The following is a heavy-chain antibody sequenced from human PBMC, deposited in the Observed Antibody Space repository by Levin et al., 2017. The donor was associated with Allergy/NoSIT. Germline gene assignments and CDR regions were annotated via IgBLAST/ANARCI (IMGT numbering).Heavy chain of an antibody. CDR2: INAYNGNT. CDR3: ARDPSTTYSRYSDY. Sequence: GESLKISCRTSGYAFSTFGFTWVRQAPGQGLEWVGWINAYNGNTVYGKKFQGRVTLTTDTSTSTAYMDLRSLRSDDTAVYYCARDPSTTYSRYSDYWGQGSLVTVSS. CDR1: GYAFSTFG. D-gene: IGHD2-21*01. J-gene: IGHJ4*02. V-gene: IGHV1-18*01.